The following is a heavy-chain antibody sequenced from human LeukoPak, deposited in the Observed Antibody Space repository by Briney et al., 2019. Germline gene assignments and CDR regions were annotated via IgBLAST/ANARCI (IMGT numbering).Heavy chain of an antibody. CDR1: GGTFSSYA. CDR2: IIPIFGTA. D-gene: IGHD2-2*01. Sequence: SVKVSCKASGGTFSSYAISWVRQAPGQGLEWMGGIIPIFGTANYAQKFQGRVTITADESTSTAYMELSSLRSEDTAVYYYATKYQLPYGMDVWGQGTTVTVSS. J-gene: IGHJ6*02. CDR3: ATKYQLPYGMDV. V-gene: IGHV1-69*13.